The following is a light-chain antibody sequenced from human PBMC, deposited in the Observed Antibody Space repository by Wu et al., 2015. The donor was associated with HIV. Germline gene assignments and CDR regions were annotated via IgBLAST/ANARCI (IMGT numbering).Light chain of an antibody. J-gene: IGKJ4*01. CDR1: QSINSNS. CDR3: QQYSSSAIT. CDR2: AAS. Sequence: EIVLTQSPGTLSLSPGERATLSCRASQSINSNSLAWYQQKPGQAPRLLIYAASDRATDIPDRFSGSGSGTDSTLTINRVEPEDFAVYYCQQYSSSAITFGGGTKVEIK. V-gene: IGKV3-20*01.